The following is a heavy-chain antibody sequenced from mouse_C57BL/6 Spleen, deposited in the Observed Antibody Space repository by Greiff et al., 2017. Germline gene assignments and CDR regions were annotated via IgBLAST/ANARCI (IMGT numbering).Heavy chain of an antibody. CDR3: AKEGTLYFDY. CDR1: GYTFTSYW. V-gene: IGHV1-64*01. J-gene: IGHJ2*01. CDR2: IYPDSGST. D-gene: IGHD3-3*01. Sequence: QVQLQQSGAELVKPGASVKLSCKASGYTFTSYWMHWVKQRPGQGLEWIGMIYPDSGSTNYNEKFKSKATLTVDTSSSTAYMQLSSLTSEGSAVYCWAKEGTLYFDYWGQGTTLTVSS.